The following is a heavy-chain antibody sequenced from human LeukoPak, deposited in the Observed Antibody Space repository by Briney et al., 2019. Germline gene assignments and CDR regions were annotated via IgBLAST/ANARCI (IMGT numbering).Heavy chain of an antibody. V-gene: IGHV4-34*01. D-gene: IGHD3-3*01. CDR2: INHSGST. CDR3: ARNDFWSGYTFDY. J-gene: IGHJ4*02. CDR1: GGSFSSYY. Sequence: SETLSLTCAVYGGSFSSYYWSWIRQPPAKELEWIGEINHSGSTNYNPSLTSRVTISVDTSKNQSSLKLSSVTPADTAVYYCARNDFWSGYTFDYWGEGTLVTVSS.